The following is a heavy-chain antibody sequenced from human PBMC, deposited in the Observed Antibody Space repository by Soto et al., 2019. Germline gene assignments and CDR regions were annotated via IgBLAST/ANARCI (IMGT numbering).Heavy chain of an antibody. V-gene: IGHV3-21*01. CDR3: AIDLGYCSGGSCYSESDAFDI. D-gene: IGHD2-15*01. CDR1: GFTFSSYS. CDR2: ISGSSSYI. J-gene: IGHJ3*02. Sequence: EVQLVESGGGLVKPGGSLRLSCAASGFTFSSYSMNWVRQAPGKGLEWVSSISGSSSYIYYADSVKGRFTISRDNAKNSLYLQMNSLRAEDTAVYYCAIDLGYCSGGSCYSESDAFDIWGQGTMVTVSS.